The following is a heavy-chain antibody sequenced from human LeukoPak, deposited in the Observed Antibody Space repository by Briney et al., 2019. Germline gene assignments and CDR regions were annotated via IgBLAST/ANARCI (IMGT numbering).Heavy chain of an antibody. D-gene: IGHD1-1*01. J-gene: IGHJ4*02. CDR1: GGSISSYY. CDR2: IYYSGST. Sequence: TSETLSLTCTVSGGSISSYYWSWIRQPPGKGLEWIGYIYYSGSTNYNPSLKSRVTISVDTSKNQFSLKLSSVTAAETAVYFCARVRNGARFFVYWGQGTLVSVSS. CDR3: ARVRNGARFFVY. V-gene: IGHV4-59*01.